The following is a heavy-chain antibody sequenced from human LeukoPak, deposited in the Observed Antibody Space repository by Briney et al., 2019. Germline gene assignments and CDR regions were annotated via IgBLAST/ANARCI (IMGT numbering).Heavy chain of an antibody. CDR3: ARDKGYSSSSPLFDY. Sequence: RSGGSLRLSCAASGFTFSSYWMSWVRQAPGKGLEWVSGINWNGGSTGYADSVKGRFTISRDNAKNSLYLQMNSLRAEDTALYYCARDKGYSSSSPLFDYWGQGTLVTVSS. J-gene: IGHJ4*02. D-gene: IGHD6-6*01. CDR1: GFTFSSYW. V-gene: IGHV3-20*04. CDR2: INWNGGST.